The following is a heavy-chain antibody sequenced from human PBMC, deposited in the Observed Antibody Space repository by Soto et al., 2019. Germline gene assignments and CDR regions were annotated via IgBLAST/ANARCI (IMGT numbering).Heavy chain of an antibody. CDR3: ARGNYDILTGYDY. CDR1: GGSISSGDYY. J-gene: IGHJ4*01. V-gene: IGHV4-30-4*01. D-gene: IGHD3-9*01. CDR2: IYYSGST. Sequence: SETLSLTCTVSGGSISSGDYYWSWIRQPPGKGLEWIGYIYYSGSTYYNPSLKSRVTISVDTSKNQFSLKLSSVTAADTAVYYCARGNYDILTGYDYWGHGTLVTVSS.